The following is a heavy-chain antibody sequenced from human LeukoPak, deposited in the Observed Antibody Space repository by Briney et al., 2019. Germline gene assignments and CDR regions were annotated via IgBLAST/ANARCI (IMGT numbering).Heavy chain of an antibody. D-gene: IGHD1-26*01. J-gene: IGHJ4*02. CDR1: GYTFTSYG. Sequence: ASVKVSCKASGYTFTSYGISWVRQAPGQGLEWMGWISAYNGNTNYAQKLQGRVTMTTDTSTSTAYMELRSLRSDDTAVYYCARDAFPRGSYSAADYWGQGTLVTVSS. CDR2: ISAYNGNT. CDR3: ARDAFPRGSYSAADY. V-gene: IGHV1-18*01.